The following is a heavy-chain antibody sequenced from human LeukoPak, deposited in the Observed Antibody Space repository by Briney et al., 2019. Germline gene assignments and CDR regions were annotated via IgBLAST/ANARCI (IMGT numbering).Heavy chain of an antibody. D-gene: IGHD6-13*01. CDR2: ISGSGGST. V-gene: IGHV3-23*01. CDR1: GFTFSSYA. Sequence: GGSLRLSCAASGFTFSSYAMSWVRQAPGKGLEWVSAISGSGGSTYYADSVKGRFTISRDNAKNSLYQQMNSLRDEDTAVYYCARVWGLAVAGGEIEYWGQGTLVTVSS. J-gene: IGHJ4*02. CDR3: ARVWGLAVAGGEIEY.